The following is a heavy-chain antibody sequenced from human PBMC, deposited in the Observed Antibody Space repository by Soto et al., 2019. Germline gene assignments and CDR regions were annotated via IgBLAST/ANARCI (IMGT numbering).Heavy chain of an antibody. CDR1: GFTFGSYA. CDR2: ISGSGGST. Sequence: GGSLRLSCAASGFTFGSYAMSWVRQAPGRGLEWVSAISGSGGSTYYADSVKGRFTISRDNSKNTLYLQMNSLGAEDTAIYYCAKARGSSTPAPGSYWGQGSLVTVSS. V-gene: IGHV3-23*01. J-gene: IGHJ4*02. CDR3: AKARGSSTPAPGSY. D-gene: IGHD3-16*01.